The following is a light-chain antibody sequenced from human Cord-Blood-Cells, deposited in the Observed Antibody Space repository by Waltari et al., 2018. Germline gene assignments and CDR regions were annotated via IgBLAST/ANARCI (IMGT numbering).Light chain of an antibody. CDR1: SSDVGGFNS. V-gene: IGLV2-14*01. Sequence: QSALTQPASVSGSPGQSITISCTGTSSDVGGFNSFSWYQQHPGKAPKLMIYDVSNRPSGVSNRFSGSKSGNTASLTISGLQAEDEADYYCSSYTSSSTLYVFGTGTKVTVL. CDR3: SSYTSSSTLYV. CDR2: DVS. J-gene: IGLJ1*01.